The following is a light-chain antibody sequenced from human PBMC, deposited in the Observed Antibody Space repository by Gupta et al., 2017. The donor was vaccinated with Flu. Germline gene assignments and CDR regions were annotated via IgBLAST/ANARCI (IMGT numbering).Light chain of an antibody. J-gene: IGKJ1*01. CDR1: QSVSSW. Sequence: DIQMTQSPSTLPASVGDRVTITCRASQSVSSWLAWYQQKPGKAPKLLIYKASSLQYGVSSRFSGSGSGTEFTLTISSLQPDDSATYYCQHDNSYPWTFGQGTKVEIK. CDR3: QHDNSYPWT. CDR2: KAS. V-gene: IGKV1-5*03.